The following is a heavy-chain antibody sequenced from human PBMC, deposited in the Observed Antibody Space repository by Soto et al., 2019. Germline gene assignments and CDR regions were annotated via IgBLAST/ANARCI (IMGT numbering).Heavy chain of an antibody. J-gene: IGHJ4*01. D-gene: IGHD3-16*01. CDR2: IHSGGTT. V-gene: IGHV3-66*01. CDR3: ARLWVWGSYAIDF. CDR1: GGSISSGGYY. Sequence: PSETLSLTCAVYGGSISSGGYYWSWIRQAPGKGLEWISVIHSGGTTYYADSVKGRFTISRDISKNTVSLQMNSLRVEDTAVYYCARLWVWGSYAIDFWGHGTLVTVSS.